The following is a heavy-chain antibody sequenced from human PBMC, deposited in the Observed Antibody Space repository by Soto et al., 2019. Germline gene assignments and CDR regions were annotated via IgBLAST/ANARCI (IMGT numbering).Heavy chain of an antibody. Sequence: LRLSCAASGFTFSSYAMSWVRQAPGKGLEWVSAISGSGGSTYYADSVKGRFTISRDSTKNSLYLQMNSLRDEDTAVYYCARDWYYYGSGSYYPFDYWGQGTLVTVSS. D-gene: IGHD3-10*01. V-gene: IGHV3-23*01. CDR2: ISGSGGST. CDR3: ARDWYYYGSGSYYPFDY. J-gene: IGHJ4*02. CDR1: GFTFSSYA.